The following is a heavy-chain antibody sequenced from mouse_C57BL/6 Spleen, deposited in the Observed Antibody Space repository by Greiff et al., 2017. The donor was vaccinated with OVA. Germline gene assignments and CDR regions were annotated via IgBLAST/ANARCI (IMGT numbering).Heavy chain of an antibody. Sequence: VQLQQPGAELVMPGASVKLSCKASGYTFTSYWMHWVKQRPGQGLEWIGEIDPSDSYTNYNQKFKGKSTLTVDKSSSTAYMQLSSLTSEDSAVYYCARGITTVVPFDGWGTGTTVTVSS. CDR3: ARGITTVVPFDG. D-gene: IGHD1-1*01. V-gene: IGHV1-69*01. CDR2: IDPSDSYT. J-gene: IGHJ1*03. CDR1: GYTFTSYW.